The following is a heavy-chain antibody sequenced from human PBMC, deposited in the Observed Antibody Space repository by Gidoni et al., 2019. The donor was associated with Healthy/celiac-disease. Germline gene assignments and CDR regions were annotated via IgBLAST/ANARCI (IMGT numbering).Heavy chain of an antibody. CDR3: ARDRQYSSSLDY. CDR1: GFTVSSNY. D-gene: IGHD6-6*01. CDR2: IYSGGST. Sequence: EVQLVESGGGLVQPGGSLRLSCAASGFTVSSNYMSWVRQAPGKGLEWVSVIYSGGSTYYADSVKGRFTISRDNSKNTLYLQMNSLRAEDTAVYYCARDRQYSSSLDYWGQGTLVTVSS. V-gene: IGHV3-66*01. J-gene: IGHJ4*02.